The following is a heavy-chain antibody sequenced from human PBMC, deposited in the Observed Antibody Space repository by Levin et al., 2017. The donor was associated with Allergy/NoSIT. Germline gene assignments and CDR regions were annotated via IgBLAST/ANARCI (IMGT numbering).Heavy chain of an antibody. CDR3: ATMNPHHTMILAWFDP. CDR2: ISAYNGNT. D-gene: IGHD3-22*01. CDR1: GYTFTSYG. Sequence: GESLKISCKASGYTFTSYGISWVRQAPGQGLEWMGWISAYNGNTNYAQKLQGRVTMTTDTSTSTAYMELRSLRSDDTAVYYCATMNPHHTMILAWFDPWGQGTLVTVSS. V-gene: IGHV1-18*01. J-gene: IGHJ5*02.